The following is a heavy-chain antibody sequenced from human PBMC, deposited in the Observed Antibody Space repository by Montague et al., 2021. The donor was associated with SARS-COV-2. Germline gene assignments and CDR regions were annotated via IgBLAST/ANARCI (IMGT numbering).Heavy chain of an antibody. CDR2: IDWDDDK. D-gene: IGHD3-9*01. CDR3: VRIRDRDLLTGSYSGFDS. CDR1: GFSLSTSGMC. V-gene: IGHV2-70*01. J-gene: IGHJ4*02. Sequence: PALVKPTQTLTLTCTFSGFSLSTSGMCVSWIRQPPGKALEWLALIDWDDDKYYSTSLKTRLTISRDTSKNQVVLTMTNMDPVDTATYYCVRIRDRDLLTGSYSGFDSWGQGTLVTVSS.